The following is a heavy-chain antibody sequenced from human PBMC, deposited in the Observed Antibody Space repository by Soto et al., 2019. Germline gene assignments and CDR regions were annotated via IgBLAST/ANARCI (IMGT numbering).Heavy chain of an antibody. D-gene: IGHD3-3*01. J-gene: IGHJ6*02. CDR2: IIPIFGTA. CDR1: GGTFSSYA. Sequence: SVKVSCKASGGTFSSYAISGVRQAPGQGLEWMGGIIPIFGTANYAQKFQGRVTITADKSTSTAYMELSSLRSEDTAVYYCARDRVWSGYYDDYYYYGMDVWGQRTTVALSS. CDR3: ARDRVWSGYYDDYYYYGMDV. V-gene: IGHV1-69*06.